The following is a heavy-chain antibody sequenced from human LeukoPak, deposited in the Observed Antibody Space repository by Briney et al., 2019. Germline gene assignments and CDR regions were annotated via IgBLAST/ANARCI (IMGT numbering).Heavy chain of an antibody. D-gene: IGHD2-2*02. V-gene: IGHV4-39*01. CDR3: ARQGGTYMGH. CDR2: IYYSGST. CDR1: GGSPSSRSYY. J-gene: IGHJ4*02. Sequence: PPEALSLTCTVPGGSPSSRSYYWGSNRQPPGKRPEWIGSIYYSGSTDYNPSVKSRVTVSVDTSKNQFSLKLSSVAAADTAVYYCARQGGTYMGHWGQGTLVTVSS.